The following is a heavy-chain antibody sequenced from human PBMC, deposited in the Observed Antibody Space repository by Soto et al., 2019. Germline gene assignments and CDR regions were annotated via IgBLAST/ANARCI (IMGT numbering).Heavy chain of an antibody. CDR1: GGSISSSNW. V-gene: IGHV4-4*02. CDR2: IYHSGST. J-gene: IGHJ4*02. Sequence: SETLSLTCAASGGSISSSNWWCWLRQPPGKGLEWIGEIYHSGSTNSNPSLKSRVTISVDKSKNQFPLKLSSVTAADTAVYYGAREGNHYGGNSVRVDYWGQGTLVT. D-gene: IGHD4-17*01. CDR3: AREGNHYGGNSVRVDY.